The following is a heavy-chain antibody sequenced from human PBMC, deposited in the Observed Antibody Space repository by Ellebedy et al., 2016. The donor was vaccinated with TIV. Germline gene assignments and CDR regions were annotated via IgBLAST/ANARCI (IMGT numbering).Heavy chain of an antibody. V-gene: IGHV3-72*01. CDR3: ARKRLGDLFP. CDR1: GFTFGDHY. D-gene: IGHD3-10*01. CDR2: IKNKANSYTK. Sequence: GESLKISCVVSGFTFGDHYMDWVRQAPGKGLEWVGRIKNKANSYTKDYAASVKGRFTISRDDSKSSAYLQMNSLKTEDTAVYFCARKRLGDLFPWGQGTLVTVSS. J-gene: IGHJ5*02.